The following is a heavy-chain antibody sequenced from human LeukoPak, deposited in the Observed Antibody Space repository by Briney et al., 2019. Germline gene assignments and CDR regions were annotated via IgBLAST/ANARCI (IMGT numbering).Heavy chain of an antibody. CDR1: GFTFDDYA. V-gene: IGHV3-9*01. CDR3: AKDGGNSNYFDY. J-gene: IGHJ4*02. Sequence: PGGSLRLSCAASGFTFDDYAMHWVRQAPGKGLEWVSGISWNSGSIGYADSVKGRFTISRDNAKNSLYLQMNSLRAEDTALYYCAKDGGNSNYFDYWGQGTLVTVSS. CDR2: ISWNSGSI. D-gene: IGHD2-21*02.